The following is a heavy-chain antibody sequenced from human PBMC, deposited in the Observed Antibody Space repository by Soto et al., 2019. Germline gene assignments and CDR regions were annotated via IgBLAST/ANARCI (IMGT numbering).Heavy chain of an antibody. D-gene: IGHD3-16*02. CDR3: ARVSLDYIWGSYQPPDYDY. CDR2: INAYNGNT. V-gene: IGHV1-3*01. CDR1: GYTFTSYA. Sequence: GASVKVSCKASGYTFTSYAMHWVRQAPGQRLEWMGWINAYNGNTKYSQKLQGRVTITRDTSASTAYMELSSLRSEDTAVYYCARVSLDYIWGSYQPPDYDYWGQGTLVTVSS. J-gene: IGHJ4*02.